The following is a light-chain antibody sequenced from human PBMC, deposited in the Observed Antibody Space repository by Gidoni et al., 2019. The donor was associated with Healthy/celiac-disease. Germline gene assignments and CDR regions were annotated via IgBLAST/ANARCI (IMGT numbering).Light chain of an antibody. CDR3: QQYNNWPLWT. CDR2: GAS. Sequence: VMTQSPATLSVSPGERATLSCRASQSVSSNLAWYQQKPGQAPRLLIYGASTRATGIPARFSGSGSGTEFTLTISSLQSEDFAVYYCQQYNNWPLWTFXXXTKVEIK. V-gene: IGKV3-15*01. CDR1: QSVSSN. J-gene: IGKJ1*01.